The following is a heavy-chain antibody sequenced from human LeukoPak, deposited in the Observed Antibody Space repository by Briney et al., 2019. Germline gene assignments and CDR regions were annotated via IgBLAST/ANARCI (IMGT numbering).Heavy chain of an antibody. J-gene: IGHJ4*02. CDR3: ARSGGYSSPQNY. CDR2: IYSSGST. CDR1: GGSISSYY. D-gene: IGHD6-19*01. V-gene: IGHV4-59*01. Sequence: SQTLSLTCNVSGGSISSYYWSWIRQPPGKGLEWIGYIYSSGSTNYNSSLKSRVTISVDTSKNQFSLKLTSVTAADTAVYYCARSGGYSSPQNYWGQGTLVTVSS.